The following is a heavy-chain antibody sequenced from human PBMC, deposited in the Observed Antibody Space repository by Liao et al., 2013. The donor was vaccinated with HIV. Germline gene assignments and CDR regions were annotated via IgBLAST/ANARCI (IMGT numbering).Heavy chain of an antibody. D-gene: IGHD3-16*01. CDR2: IFYSGST. CDR3: ARGFRLRLGLVDY. J-gene: IGHJ4*02. V-gene: IGHV4-39*07. CDR1: GGSISSSSYY. Sequence: QLQLQESGPGLVKPSETLSLTCTVSGGSISSSSYYWGWIRQPPGKGLEWIGSIFYSGSTYYNPSLKSRVTISVDTSKNQFSLKLSSVTAADTAVYYCARGFRLRLGLVDYVGPGNPGHRLL.